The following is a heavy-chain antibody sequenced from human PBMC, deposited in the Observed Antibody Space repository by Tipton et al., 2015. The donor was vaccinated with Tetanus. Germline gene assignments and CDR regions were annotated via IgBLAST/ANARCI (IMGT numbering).Heavy chain of an antibody. CDR3: ARSEQQLVRGYYYYYMDV. V-gene: IGHV4-34*01. J-gene: IGHJ6*03. D-gene: IGHD6-13*01. CDR1: GGSFSDYY. Sequence: TLSLTCALYGGSFSDYYWTWIRQPPGKGLEWIGEIHPSGIINYSPSLQSRVTMLVETSKNQFSLKLSSVTAADTAVYYCARSEQQLVRGYYYYYMDVWGKGTTVTVSS. CDR2: IHPSGII.